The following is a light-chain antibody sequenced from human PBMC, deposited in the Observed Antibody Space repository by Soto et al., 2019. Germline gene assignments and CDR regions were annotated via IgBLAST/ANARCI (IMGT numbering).Light chain of an antibody. Sequence: AIQMTQSPSSLSASVGDRVTITCRASQGIRNDLGWYQQKPGKAPKLLIYAASSLQSGVPSRFSGSGSGPDFTLTISSLQPEDFSTYYCLQDYNYPWTFGQGTKVEIK. CDR2: AAS. CDR3: LQDYNYPWT. V-gene: IGKV1-6*01. J-gene: IGKJ1*01. CDR1: QGIRND.